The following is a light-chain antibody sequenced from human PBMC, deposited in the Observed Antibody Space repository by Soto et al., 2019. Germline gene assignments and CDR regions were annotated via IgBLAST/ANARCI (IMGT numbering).Light chain of an antibody. CDR3: QPYNNWPLT. CDR1: QSVRSN. CDR2: GVS. V-gene: IGKV3-15*01. Sequence: EVVMTQSPAALSVSPGERATLSCRASQSVRSNFAWYQQKPGQAPRLLIYGVSTRATGVPARFSGSRSGPEFTLTINSLQSEDFAIYYCQPYNNWPLTFGGGTKVDIK. J-gene: IGKJ4*01.